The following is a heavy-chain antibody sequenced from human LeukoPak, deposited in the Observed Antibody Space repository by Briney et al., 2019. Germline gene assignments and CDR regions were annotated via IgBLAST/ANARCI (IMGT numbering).Heavy chain of an antibody. Sequence: SVKVSCKASGGTFRSYAISWVRQAPGQGLEWMGGIIPIFGTANYAQKFQGRVTITADESTSTAYMELSSLRSEDTAVYYCARSRYCSGGSCYSVYFDYWGQGTLVTVSS. D-gene: IGHD2-15*01. CDR2: IIPIFGTA. V-gene: IGHV1-69*01. J-gene: IGHJ4*02. CDR1: GGTFRSYA. CDR3: ARSRYCSGGSCYSVYFDY.